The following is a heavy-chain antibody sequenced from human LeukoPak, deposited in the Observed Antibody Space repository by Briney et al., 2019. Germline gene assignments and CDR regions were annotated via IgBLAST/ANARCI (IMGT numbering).Heavy chain of an antibody. J-gene: IGHJ4*02. Sequence: GGSLRLSCAASGFTFSSYTMSWVRQAPGKGLEWVPTITTSDGNTYYADSVKGRFTVSRDNSKNTLFLQMNSLRAEDTAVYYCAKDGGLWVSAHWGDSWGRGTLVTVSS. V-gene: IGHV3-23*01. CDR1: GFTFSSYT. CDR3: AKDGGLWVSAHWGDS. CDR2: ITTSDGNT. D-gene: IGHD7-27*01.